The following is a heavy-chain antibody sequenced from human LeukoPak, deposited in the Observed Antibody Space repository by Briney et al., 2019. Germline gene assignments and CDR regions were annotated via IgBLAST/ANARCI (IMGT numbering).Heavy chain of an antibody. Sequence: ASVKVSCKASGYTVTSYDINWVRQATGQGLELMGWMNPNSGNTGYAQKLQGRVTMTRNTSISTAYMELSSLRSEDTAVYYCARSYCSSISCRFDYWGQGTLVTVSS. CDR2: MNPNSGNT. CDR1: GYTVTSYD. V-gene: IGHV1-8*01. J-gene: IGHJ4*02. D-gene: IGHD2-2*01. CDR3: ARSYCSSISCRFDY.